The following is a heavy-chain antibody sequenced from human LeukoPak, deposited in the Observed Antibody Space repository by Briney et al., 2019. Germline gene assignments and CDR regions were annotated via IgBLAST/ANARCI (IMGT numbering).Heavy chain of an antibody. CDR1: GFTLTNNW. CDR3: TREFSPEDAFDL. Sequence: GGSLRLSCTASGFTLTNNWMHWVRQVPGKGLEWVSRVNTYGTNTNYADSVRGRFTISRDNAKNTLYLQMDSLRAEDSAIYYCTREFSPEDAFDLWGQGTRVTVSS. V-gene: IGHV3-74*01. CDR2: VNTYGTNT. J-gene: IGHJ3*01.